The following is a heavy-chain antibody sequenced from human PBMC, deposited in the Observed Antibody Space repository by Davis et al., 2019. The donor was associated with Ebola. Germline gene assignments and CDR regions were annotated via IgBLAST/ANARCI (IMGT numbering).Heavy chain of an antibody. Sequence: MPGGSLRLSCAVSGGSISSSNWWSWVRQPPGKGLEWIGEIYYSGSTYYNPSLKSRVTISVDTSKNQFSLKLSSVTAADTAVYYCARDFYYGMDVWGQGTTVTVSS. J-gene: IGHJ6*02. V-gene: IGHV4-4*02. CDR3: ARDFYYGMDV. CDR1: GGSISSSNW. CDR2: IYYSGST.